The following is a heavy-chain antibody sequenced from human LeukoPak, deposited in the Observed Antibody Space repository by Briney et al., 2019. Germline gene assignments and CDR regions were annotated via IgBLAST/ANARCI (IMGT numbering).Heavy chain of an antibody. V-gene: IGHV3-7*01. CDR3: SGRGSSRSPRAY. Sequence: GGSLRLSCAASGLTFTDFWMNWVRQAPGRGLEWVANITPDGSEKYYVDSVKGRFAISRDNAKNEVYLEMNSLRAEDTGVYYCSGRGSSRSPRAYWGQGSLISVSS. J-gene: IGHJ4*02. CDR1: GLTFTDFW. CDR2: ITPDGSEK. D-gene: IGHD2-2*01.